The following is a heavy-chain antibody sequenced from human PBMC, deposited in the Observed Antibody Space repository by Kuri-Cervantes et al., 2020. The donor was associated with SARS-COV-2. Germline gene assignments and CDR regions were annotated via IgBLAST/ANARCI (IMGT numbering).Heavy chain of an antibody. Sequence: ASVKVSCKASGDSFSSYSFNWVRQAPGQGLEWMGWMNPNSGNTGYAQKFQGRVTMTRNTSISTAYMELSSLRSEDTAAYYCARARQGSSWYPYWFDPWGQGTLVTVSS. CDR3: ARARQGSSWYPYWFDP. CDR2: MNPNSGNT. V-gene: IGHV1-8*02. CDR1: GDSFSSYS. D-gene: IGHD6-13*01. J-gene: IGHJ5*02.